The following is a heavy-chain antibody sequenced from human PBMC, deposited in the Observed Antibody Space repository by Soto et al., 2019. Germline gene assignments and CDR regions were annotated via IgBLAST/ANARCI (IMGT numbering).Heavy chain of an antibody. CDR1: YS. CDR2: ISSSSSTI. CDR3: ATSLDV. J-gene: IGHJ6*02. V-gene: IGHV3-48*01. Sequence: YSMNWVRQAPGKGLEWVSYISSSSSTIFYTDSVKGRFTISRDNAKNSLYLQMNSLRAEDTAVYYCATSLDVWGQGTTVTVSS.